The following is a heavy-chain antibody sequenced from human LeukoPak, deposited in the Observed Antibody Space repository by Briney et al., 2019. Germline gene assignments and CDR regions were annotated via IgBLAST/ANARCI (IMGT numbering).Heavy chain of an antibody. J-gene: IGHJ4*02. CDR2: IYGDGSFA. V-gene: IGHV3-74*01. CDR1: GFTFSNFW. D-gene: IGHD3-10*01. Sequence: PGGSLRLSCAASGFTFSNFWMHWVRQAPGKGLVWVALIYGDGSFARYADSVKGRFTISRDNAKNTVYLQMNSLRVEDTAVYYCARGPGALLHWGQGILVTVSS. CDR3: ARGPGALLH.